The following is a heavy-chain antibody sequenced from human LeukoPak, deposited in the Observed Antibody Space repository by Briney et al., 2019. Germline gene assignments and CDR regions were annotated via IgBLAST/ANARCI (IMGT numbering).Heavy chain of an antibody. V-gene: IGHV1-8*01. J-gene: IGHJ5*02. Sequence: ASVKVSCKASGYTFTSYDINWVRQATGQGLEWMGWMNPNSGNTGYAQKFQGRVTMTRNTSISTAYMELSSLRSEDTAVYYCARGRIKNYYYDSSGYYYHWGQGTLVTVSS. CDR2: MNPNSGNT. CDR1: GYTFTSYD. CDR3: ARGRIKNYYYDSSGYYYH. D-gene: IGHD3-22*01.